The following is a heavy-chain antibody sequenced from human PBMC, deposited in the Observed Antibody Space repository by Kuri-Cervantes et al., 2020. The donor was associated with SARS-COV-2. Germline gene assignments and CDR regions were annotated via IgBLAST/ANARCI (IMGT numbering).Heavy chain of an antibody. D-gene: IGHD3-10*01. Sequence: GESLKISCKGSGYSFTSYWIGWVRQMPGKGLEWMGIIYPGDSDTRYSPSFQGQVTTSADKSISTAYLQWSSLKASDTAVYYCASSLISSGSYYNVYWGQGTLVTVSS. CDR2: IYPGDSDT. V-gene: IGHV5-51*01. CDR1: GYSFTSYW. J-gene: IGHJ4*02. CDR3: ASSLISSGSYYNVY.